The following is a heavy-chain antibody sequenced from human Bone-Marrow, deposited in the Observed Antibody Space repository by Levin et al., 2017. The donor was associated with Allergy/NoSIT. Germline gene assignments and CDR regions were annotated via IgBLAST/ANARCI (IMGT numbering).Heavy chain of an antibody. CDR3: TRRFLLWFRELSNRYYYYYMDV. Sequence: GGSLRLSCAASGFTFSGSAMHWVRQASGKGLEWVGRIRSKANSYATAYAASVKGRFTISRDDSKNTAYLQMNSLKTEDTAVYYCTRRFLLWFRELSNRYYYYYMDVWGKGTTVTVSS. D-gene: IGHD3-10*01. CDR2: IRSKANSYAT. CDR1: GFTFSGSA. J-gene: IGHJ6*03. V-gene: IGHV3-73*01.